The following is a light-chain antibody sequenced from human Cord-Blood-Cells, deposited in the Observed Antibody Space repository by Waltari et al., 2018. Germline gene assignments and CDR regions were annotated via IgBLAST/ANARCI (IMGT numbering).Light chain of an antibody. Sequence: QSALTQPASVSGSPGQSITISCTGTSSDVGGYNYVSWYQQHPGKAPKPMIYEVSNRPSGVSNRFSGSQSGNTASLTISGLQAEDEADYYCSSYTSSSTYVFGTGTKVTVL. CDR3: SSYTSSSTYV. V-gene: IGLV2-14*01. CDR1: SSDVGGYNY. CDR2: EVS. J-gene: IGLJ1*01.